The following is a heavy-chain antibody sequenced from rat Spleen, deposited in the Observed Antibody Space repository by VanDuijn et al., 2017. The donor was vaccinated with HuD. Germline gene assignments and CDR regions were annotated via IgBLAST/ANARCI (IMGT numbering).Heavy chain of an antibody. D-gene: IGHD1-11*01. Sequence: EVQLVESGGGLVQPGRSLKLSCVASGFTFNNYWMTWISQAPGKGLEWVASITNLGGSTYYPDSVRGRFTISRDNANSTLYLQMNSLRSEDTATYYCTRKGRGFDYWGQGVMVTVSS. CDR2: ITNLGGST. J-gene: IGHJ2*01. CDR3: TRKGRGFDY. CDR1: GFTFNNYW. V-gene: IGHV5-31*01.